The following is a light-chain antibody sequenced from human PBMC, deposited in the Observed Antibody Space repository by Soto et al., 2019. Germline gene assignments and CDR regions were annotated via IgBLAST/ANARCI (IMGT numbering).Light chain of an antibody. CDR3: TSYAGSNKVM. J-gene: IGLJ3*02. CDR2: EVN. Sequence: QSVLTQPPSASGSPGQSVTISCTGTSSDVGGYNYVSWYQQHPGKAPKLMIYEVNKRPSGVPDRFSGSKSGNTASLTVSGLQAEDEADYYCTSYAGSNKVMFGGGTKLT. CDR1: SSDVGGYNY. V-gene: IGLV2-8*01.